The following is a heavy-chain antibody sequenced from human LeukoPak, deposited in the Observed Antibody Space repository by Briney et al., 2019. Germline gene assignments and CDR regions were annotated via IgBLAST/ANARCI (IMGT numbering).Heavy chain of an antibody. CDR1: GSSISNYY. J-gene: IGHJ4*02. V-gene: IGHV4-4*07. CDR2: IYTSGGA. CDR3: ARAAEYSSGWYLFDY. Sequence: SETLSLTCTVSGSSISNYYWTWIRQPAGKGLEWIGRIYTSGGANYNPSLKTRVTMSVDTSKNQVSLKLSSVTAADTAMYYCARAAEYSSGWYLFDYWGQGILVTVSA. D-gene: IGHD6-19*01.